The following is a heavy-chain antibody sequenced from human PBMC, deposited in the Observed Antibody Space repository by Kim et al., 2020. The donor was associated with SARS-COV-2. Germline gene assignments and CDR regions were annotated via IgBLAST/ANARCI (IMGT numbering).Heavy chain of an antibody. V-gene: IGHV1-69*04. CDR3: ARDDSYSKLHSRYYYYYYGMDV. Sequence: SVKVSCKASGGTFSSYAISWVRQAPGQGLEWMGRIIPILGIANYAQKFQGRVTITADKSTSTAYMELSSLRSEDTAVYYCARDDSYSKLHSRYYYYYYGMDVWGQGTTVTVSS. CDR2: IIPILGIA. J-gene: IGHJ6*02. D-gene: IGHD4-4*01. CDR1: GGTFSSYA.